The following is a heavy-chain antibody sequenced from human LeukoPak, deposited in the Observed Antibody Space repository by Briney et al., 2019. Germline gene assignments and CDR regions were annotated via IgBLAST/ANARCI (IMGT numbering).Heavy chain of an antibody. V-gene: IGHV4-30-2*01. D-gene: IGHD3-22*01. CDR2: IYHSGST. J-gene: IGHJ4*02. CDR3: ARLRYYDKIPWD. CDR1: GGSFNSAGYS. Sequence: PSETLSLTCSVSGGSFNSAGYSWSWIRQPPGKGLEFIGNIYHSGSTYYNPSLESRVTISGDRSKNQFFLKLNSVTAADTAVYYCARLRYYDKIPWDWGQGTLVTVSS.